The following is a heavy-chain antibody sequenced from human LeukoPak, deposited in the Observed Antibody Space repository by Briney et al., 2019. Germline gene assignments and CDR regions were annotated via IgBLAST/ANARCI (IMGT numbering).Heavy chain of an antibody. CDR1: GYRFTNYW. V-gene: IGHV5-51*01. CDR3: ARLDGRMAGRPPSAY. Sequence: GESLKISCKTSGYRFTNYWIGWVRQVPGKGLEWMGIIYPGDSDTRYSPTFNGQVTISADTSISTAYLQWSSLKASDTAMYYCARLDGRMAGRPPSAYWGQGTLVTVAS. D-gene: IGHD6-19*01. J-gene: IGHJ4*02. CDR2: IYPGDSDT.